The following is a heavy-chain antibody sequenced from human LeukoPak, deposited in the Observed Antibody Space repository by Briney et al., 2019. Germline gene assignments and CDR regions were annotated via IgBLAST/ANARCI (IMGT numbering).Heavy chain of an antibody. D-gene: IGHD6-6*01. V-gene: IGHV3-9*01. CDR3: AKSGTYSSSSGYIDS. CDR1: GFTFKNYA. J-gene: IGHJ4*02. Sequence: GGSLRLSCAASGFTFKNYAMHWVRQAPGKGLEWVSSISRNSGNVDYADSVKGRFTLSRDNAKNSQYLQMSSLRAEDTALYYCAKSGTYSSSSGYIDSWGQGTLVTVSS. CDR2: ISRNSGNV.